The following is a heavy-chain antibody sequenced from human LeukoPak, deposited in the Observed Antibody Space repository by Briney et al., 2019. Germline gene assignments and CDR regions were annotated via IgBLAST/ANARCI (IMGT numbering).Heavy chain of an antibody. CDR1: GYSFTSYW. Sequence: GESLKISCKGSGYSFTSYWIGWVRQLPGKGLEWMGIIYPGDSDTRYSPSFQGRVTISADKSINTAYLQWSSLKASDTAMYYCARLAVVVVAATGGFDYWGQGTLVTVSS. CDR3: ARLAVVVVAATGGFDY. D-gene: IGHD2-15*01. J-gene: IGHJ4*02. V-gene: IGHV5-51*01. CDR2: IYPGDSDT.